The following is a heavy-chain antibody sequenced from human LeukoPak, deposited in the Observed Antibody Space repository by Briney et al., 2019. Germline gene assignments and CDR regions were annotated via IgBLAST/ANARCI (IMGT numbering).Heavy chain of an antibody. J-gene: IGHJ4*02. D-gene: IGHD1-26*01. CDR1: GYSISSGNY. V-gene: IGHV4-38-2*02. CDR3: ARVSGSYQDY. Sequence: SETLSLTCTVSGYSISSGNYWGWIRQPPGKGLEWIGSIYHSGSPYYNPSLKSRVTISVDTSKNQFSLKLSSVTAADTAVYYCARVSGSYQDYWGQGTLVTVSS. CDR2: IYHSGSP.